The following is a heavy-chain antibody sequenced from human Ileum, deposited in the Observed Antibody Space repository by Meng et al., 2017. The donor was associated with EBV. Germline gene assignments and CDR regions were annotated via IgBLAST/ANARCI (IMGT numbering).Heavy chain of an antibody. J-gene: IGHJ4*02. V-gene: IGHV4-4*02. Sequence: QVQLQESGPGRGKPSGPLSLSCAVSGVTIGGHSGCGWVRQPPTKGPEWIGEIFHVGTGNYTPSLKSRVTISMDTSKNQSSLGLTSVTAADTAVYNYAARVGGSYSGFDLWGQGTLVTVSS. CDR1: GVTIGGHSG. CDR3: AARVGGSYSGFDL. CDR2: IFHVGTG. D-gene: IGHD1-26*01.